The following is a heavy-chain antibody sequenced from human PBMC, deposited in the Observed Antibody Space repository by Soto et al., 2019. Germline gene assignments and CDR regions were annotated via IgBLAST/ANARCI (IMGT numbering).Heavy chain of an antibody. Sequence: ASETLSLTCTVSGGSISSYYWSWIRQPPGKGLEWIGYIYYSGSTNYNPSLKSRVTISVDTSKNQFSLKLSSVTAADTAVYYCARENYDILTGSLGPAFFDYWGQGTLVTVSS. CDR3: ARENYDILTGSLGPAFFDY. CDR1: GGSISSYY. D-gene: IGHD3-9*01. CDR2: IYYSGST. V-gene: IGHV4-59*01. J-gene: IGHJ4*02.